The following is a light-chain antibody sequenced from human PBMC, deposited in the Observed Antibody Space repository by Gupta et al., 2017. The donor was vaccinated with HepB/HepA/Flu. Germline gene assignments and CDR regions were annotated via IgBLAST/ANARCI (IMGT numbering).Light chain of an antibody. J-gene: IGKJ1*01. V-gene: IGKV4-1*01. CDR1: QSVLYSSNNKNY. CDR2: WAS. Sequence: DIVMTQSPDSLAVSLGERATINCKSSQSVLYSSNNKNYLAWYQQKPGQPPKLLIYWASTRECGVPDRFSGSGSGTDFTLTISSLQAEDVAVYYCQQDDSTPKTFGQGTKVEIK. CDR3: QQDDSTPKT.